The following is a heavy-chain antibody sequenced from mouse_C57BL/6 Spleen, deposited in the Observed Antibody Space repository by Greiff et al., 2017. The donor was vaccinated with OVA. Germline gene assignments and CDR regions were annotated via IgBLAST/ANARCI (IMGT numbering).Heavy chain of an antibody. CDR2: INPYNGGT. D-gene: IGHD1-1*01. CDR1: GYTFTDYS. CDR3: ARGITTEYFDY. J-gene: IGHJ2*01. Sequence: EVQLQQSGPVLVKPGASVKMSCKASGYTFTDYSMNWVKQSHGKSLEWIGVINPYNGGTSYNQKFKGKATLTVDKSSSTAYMELNSLTSEDSAVYYCARGITTEYFDYWGQGTTLTVSS. V-gene: IGHV1-19*01.